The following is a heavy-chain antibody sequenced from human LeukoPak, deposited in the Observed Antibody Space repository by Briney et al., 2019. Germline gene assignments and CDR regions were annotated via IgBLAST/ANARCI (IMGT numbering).Heavy chain of an antibody. J-gene: IGHJ3*02. D-gene: IGHD3-3*01. CDR1: GFTFSSYW. V-gene: IGHV3-7*01. CDR2: IKQDGSEK. CDR3: ASSXPXXXXXWXXXDAFDI. Sequence: GGSLRLSCAASGFTFSSYWMSWVRQAPGKGLEWVANIKQDGSEKYYVDSVKGRFTISRDNAKNSLYLQMNSLRAEDTAVYYCASSXPXXXXXWXXXDAFDIWGQGTMVXV.